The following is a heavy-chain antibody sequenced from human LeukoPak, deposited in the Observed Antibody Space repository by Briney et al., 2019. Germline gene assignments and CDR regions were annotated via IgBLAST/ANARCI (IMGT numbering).Heavy chain of an antibody. J-gene: IGHJ4*02. CDR3: ARGVSLGLRAPHQPNYGPNFDY. D-gene: IGHD4/OR15-4a*01. CDR2: INHSGST. Sequence: PSETLSLTCAVYGGSFSGYYWSWIRQPPGKGLEWTGEINHSGSTNYNPSLKSRVTISVDTSKNQFSLKLSSVTAADTAVYYCARGVSLGLRAPHQPNYGPNFDYWGQGTLVTVSS. CDR1: GGSFSGYY. V-gene: IGHV4-34*01.